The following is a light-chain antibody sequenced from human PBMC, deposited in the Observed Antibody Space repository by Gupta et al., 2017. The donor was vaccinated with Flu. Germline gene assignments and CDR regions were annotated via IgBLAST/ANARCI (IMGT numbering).Light chain of an antibody. J-gene: IGKJ2*03. V-gene: IGKV3-11*01. CDR2: DAS. Sequence: EIVLTQSPATLSLSPGERATLSCRASQSVSIYLAWYQQKPGQAPRLLIYDASTRATGIPARFSGSGSGTDFTLTISSLEPEDFAVYYCQQRSNCPPGMYSFGQGTKLEIK. CDR3: QQRSNCPPGMYS. CDR1: QSVSIY.